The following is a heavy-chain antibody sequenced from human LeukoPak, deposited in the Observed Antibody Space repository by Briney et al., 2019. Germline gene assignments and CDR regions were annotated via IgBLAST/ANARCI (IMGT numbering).Heavy chain of an antibody. V-gene: IGHV4-38-2*02. CDR1: GYSISSGYY. D-gene: IGHD3-22*01. CDR3: ARDYDSSGYSVGY. J-gene: IGHJ4*02. Sequence: PSETLSLTCAVSGYSISSGYYWGWIRQPPGKGLEWIGSIYHSGSTYYNPSLKSRVTISVDTSKNQFSLELSSVTAADTAVYYCARDYDSSGYSVGYWGQGTLVTVSS. CDR2: IYHSGST.